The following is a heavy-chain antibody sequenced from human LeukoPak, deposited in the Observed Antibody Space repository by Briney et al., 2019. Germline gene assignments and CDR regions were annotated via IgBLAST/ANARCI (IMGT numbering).Heavy chain of an antibody. Sequence: SQTLSLTCVISGDSVSGTSAGWNWIRQSPSRGLEWLGRTYYTSTWYNDYAVPVRSRILITPDTSKNQFSLQLNSVTPDDTAVYYCTRGWLQSGFGYWGQGTLVTVSS. CDR1: GDSVSGTSAG. CDR3: TRGWLQSGFGY. V-gene: IGHV6-1*01. D-gene: IGHD5-24*01. J-gene: IGHJ4*02. CDR2: TYYTSTWYN.